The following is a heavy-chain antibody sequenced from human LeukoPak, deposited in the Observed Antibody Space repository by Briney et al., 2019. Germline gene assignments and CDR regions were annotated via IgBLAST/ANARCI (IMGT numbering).Heavy chain of an antibody. CDR1: GLSVSGNY. D-gene: IGHD2-21*02. Sequence: GGSLRLSCAASGLSVSGNYISWVRQAPGKGLEWVSINYVDGRTFHADSVKGRFTISRDNAKNSLYLQMTCLRAEDTAVYYWARAQTMGDSTRPLDCGSQGTLVTVP. V-gene: IGHV3-53*01. J-gene: IGHJ4*02. CDR3: ARAQTMGDSTRPLDC. CDR2: NYVDGRT.